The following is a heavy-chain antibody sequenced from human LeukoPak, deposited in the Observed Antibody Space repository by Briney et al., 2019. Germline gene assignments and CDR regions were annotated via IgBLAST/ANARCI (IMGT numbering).Heavy chain of an antibody. J-gene: IGHJ3*02. Sequence: KPGGSLRLSCAASGFTFSSYSMNWVRQAPGKGLEWVSSISTSSNYIYYADSMKGRFTISRDNSKNTLYLQVNSLRAEDTAMYYCARNILFAFDIWGQGTMVTVSS. V-gene: IGHV3-21*04. CDR1: GFTFSSYS. CDR3: ARNILFAFDI. CDR2: ISTSSNYI.